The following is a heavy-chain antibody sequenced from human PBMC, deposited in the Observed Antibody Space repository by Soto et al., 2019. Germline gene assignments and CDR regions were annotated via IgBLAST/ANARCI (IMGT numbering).Heavy chain of an antibody. CDR3: AKFTEPGYSSIWYYFEY. D-gene: IGHD6-19*01. V-gene: IGHV3-21*06. CDR1: GFTFSGYS. CDR2: ISSRSTNI. Sequence: PGGSLRLSCVGSGFTFSGYSMAWVRQAPGRGLEWVASISSRSTNIDYADSAKGRFTTSRDNAKNLVSLQMISLRGEDTALYYCAKFTEPGYSSIWYYFEYWGQGTPVTVSS. J-gene: IGHJ4*02.